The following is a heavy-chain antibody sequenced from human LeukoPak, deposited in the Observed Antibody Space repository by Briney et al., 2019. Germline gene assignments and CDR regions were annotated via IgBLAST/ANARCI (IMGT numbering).Heavy chain of an antibody. CDR1: GFTFDDYG. CDR2: INWNGGRT. J-gene: IGHJ4*02. Sequence: PGGSLRLSCAASGFTFDDYGMSWVRQAPGKGLEWVSGINWNGGRTGYADSVKGRFTISRDNAKNSLYLQMNSLRAEDTALYYCARDPYCSGGSCNRGGFDYWGQGTLVTVSS. V-gene: IGHV3-20*04. D-gene: IGHD2-15*01. CDR3: ARDPYCSGGSCNRGGFDY.